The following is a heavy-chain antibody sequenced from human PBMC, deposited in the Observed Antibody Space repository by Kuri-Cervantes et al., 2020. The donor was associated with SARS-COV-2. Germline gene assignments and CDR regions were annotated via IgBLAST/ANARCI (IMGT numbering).Heavy chain of an antibody. CDR1: GGSISSSSYY. D-gene: IGHD1-7*01. CDR3: ARDTENWNYERSAFDI. J-gene: IGHJ3*02. Sequence: GSLRLSCTVSGGSISSSSYYWGWVRQPPGKGLEWIGSIYYSGSTYYNPSLKSRVTISVDTSKNQFSLQLNSVTPEDTAVYYCARDTENWNYERSAFDIWGQGTMVTVSS. CDR2: IYYSGST. V-gene: IGHV4-39*01.